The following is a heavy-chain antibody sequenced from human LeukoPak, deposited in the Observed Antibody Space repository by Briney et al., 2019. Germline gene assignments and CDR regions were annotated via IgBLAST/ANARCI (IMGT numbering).Heavy chain of an antibody. D-gene: IGHD3-16*01. J-gene: IGHJ5*02. CDR3: ARGDGIMAPFDP. CDR1: GYTFTSYD. V-gene: IGHV1-8*01. Sequence: ASVKVSCKASGYTFTSYDINWVRQATGQGLEWMGWMNPNSGNTGYAQKFQGRVTMTRNTPISTAYMELGSLRSEDTAVYYCARGDGIMAPFDPWGQGTLVTVSS. CDR2: MNPNSGNT.